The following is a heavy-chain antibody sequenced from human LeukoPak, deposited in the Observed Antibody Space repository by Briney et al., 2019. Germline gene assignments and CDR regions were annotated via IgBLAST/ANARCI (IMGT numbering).Heavy chain of an antibody. CDR1: GGSISSYY. Sequence: PSETLSLTCTVSGGSISSYYWSWIRQPAGKGLEWIGRIYTSGSTNYNPSLKSRVTMSVDTSKNQFSLKLSSVTAADTAVYYCARAINYDFWSGSPTGYFDYWGQGTLVTVSS. V-gene: IGHV4-4*07. J-gene: IGHJ4*02. CDR2: IYTSGST. D-gene: IGHD3-3*01. CDR3: ARAINYDFWSGSPTGYFDY.